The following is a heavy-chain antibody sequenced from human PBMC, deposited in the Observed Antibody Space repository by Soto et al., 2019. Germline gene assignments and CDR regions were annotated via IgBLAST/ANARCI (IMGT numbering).Heavy chain of an antibody. Sequence: QVQLQESGPGLVKPSQTLSLTCTVSGGSISSGGYYWSWIRQHPGKGLEWIGYIYYSGSTNYSPSLKSRVTISVDTSKNQFPLQLSSVTAADTAVYYCARHRAGAYHGDSHYFQHWGQGTLVTVSS. V-gene: IGHV4-31*03. CDR2: IYYSGST. CDR3: ARHRAGAYHGDSHYFQH. J-gene: IGHJ1*01. CDR1: GGSISSGGYY. D-gene: IGHD2-21*02.